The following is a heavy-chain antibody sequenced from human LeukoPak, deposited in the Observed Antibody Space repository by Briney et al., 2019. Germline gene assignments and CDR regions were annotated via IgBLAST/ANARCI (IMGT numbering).Heavy chain of an antibody. Sequence: SETLSLTCAVYGGSFSDYYWSWIRQPPGKGLEWIGEINHSGSTNYNPSLKSRVTISVDTSKNHFSLKLSSVTAADTAVYYCARRVRGVNDAFDIWGQGTMVTVSS. CDR3: ARRVRGVNDAFDI. CDR1: GGSFSDYY. CDR2: INHSGST. V-gene: IGHV4-34*01. J-gene: IGHJ3*02. D-gene: IGHD3-10*01.